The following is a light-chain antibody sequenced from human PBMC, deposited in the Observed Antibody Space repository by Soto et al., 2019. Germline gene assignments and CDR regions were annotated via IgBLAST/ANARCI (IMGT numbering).Light chain of an antibody. J-gene: IGLJ1*01. CDR3: CSYAGSSYYV. CDR2: DVS. V-gene: IGLV2-14*01. CDR1: SSDVGDYNY. Sequence: QSVLTQPASVSGSPGQSITISCTGTSSDVGDYNYVSWYQQHPGKAPKLLIYDVSNRPSGISDRFSASKSGNTASLTISGLQAEDEADYYCCSYAGSSYYVFGSGTKVHRP.